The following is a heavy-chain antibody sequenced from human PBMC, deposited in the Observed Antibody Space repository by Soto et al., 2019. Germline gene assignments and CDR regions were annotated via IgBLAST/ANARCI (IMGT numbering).Heavy chain of an antibody. CDR1: GFTFSNYG. CDR3: AKDLHSSGWAAYNFDY. V-gene: IGHV3-30*18. CDR2: ISYDGTNK. Sequence: PGGSLRLSCAASGFTFSNYGMHWVHQAPGKGLEWVTLISYDGTNKYYTDSVKGRFTISRDNTKNTLYLQMNSLRADDSAVYYCAKDLHSSGWAAYNFDYWGQGALVTVSS. J-gene: IGHJ4*02. D-gene: IGHD6-25*01.